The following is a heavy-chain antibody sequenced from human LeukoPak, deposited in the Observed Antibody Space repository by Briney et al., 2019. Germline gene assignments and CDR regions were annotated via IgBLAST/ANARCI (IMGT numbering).Heavy chain of an antibody. CDR3: ARVFDS. CDR2: IFYTGKT. Sequence: SETLSLTCTVSGGSVYTSDYYWGWVRQPPGKGPEWIGDIFYTGKTNYNPSLKSRVSISIDTSKNQFSLKLTSVAAADTAVYYCARVFDSWGQGTLVTVSS. CDR1: GGSVYTSDYY. V-gene: IGHV4-39*07. J-gene: IGHJ4*02.